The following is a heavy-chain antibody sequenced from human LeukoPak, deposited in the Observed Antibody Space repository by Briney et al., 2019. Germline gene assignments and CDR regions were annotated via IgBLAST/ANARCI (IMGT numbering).Heavy chain of an antibody. V-gene: IGHV3-66*01. Sequence: GGSLRLSCAASGFTVSSNYMSWVRQAPGKGLEWVSVIYSGGSTYYADSVKGRFTISRDNSKNTLYLQMNSLRAEDTAVYYCAKEVNRQLALWGPFDYWGQGTLVTVSS. CDR3: AKEVNRQLALWGPFDY. D-gene: IGHD6-6*01. J-gene: IGHJ4*02. CDR1: GFTVSSNY. CDR2: IYSGGST.